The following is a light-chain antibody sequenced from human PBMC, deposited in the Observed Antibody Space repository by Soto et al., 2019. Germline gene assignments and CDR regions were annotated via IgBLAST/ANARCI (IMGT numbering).Light chain of an antibody. CDR3: QQYDSLLWT. V-gene: IGKV3-20*01. CDR2: GAS. J-gene: IGKJ1*01. CDR1: QSVSSSY. Sequence: EIVLTQSPGTLSLSPGERATLSCRASQSVSSSYLAWYQQKPGQAPRLLIYGASSRATGIPDRFSGSGSGTDFTLTISRLEPEDFAVYYCQQYDSLLWTFGQGTKVEIK.